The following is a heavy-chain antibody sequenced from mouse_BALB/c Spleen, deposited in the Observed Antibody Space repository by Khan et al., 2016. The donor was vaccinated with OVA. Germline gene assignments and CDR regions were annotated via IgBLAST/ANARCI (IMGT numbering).Heavy chain of an antibody. Sequence: QVRLQQSAAALVKPGASVRLSCKASGYTFTSYYLYWVKQRPGQGLEWIGDINPSSGGTNFNEKFKSKATLTVDKSSSTAYIQLYSLTSEDSAVYYCTRSGYGSFAYWGQGTLLTVSA. CDR1: GYTFTSYY. CDR3: TRSGYGSFAY. V-gene: IGHV1S81*02. CDR2: INPSSGGT. J-gene: IGHJ3*01. D-gene: IGHD2-2*01.